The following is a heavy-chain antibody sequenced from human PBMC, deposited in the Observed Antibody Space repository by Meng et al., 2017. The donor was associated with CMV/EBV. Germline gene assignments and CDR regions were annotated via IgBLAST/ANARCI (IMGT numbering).Heavy chain of an antibody. D-gene: IGHD3-9*01. CDR3: VKGTGYDILTGYLDY. Sequence: SLKISCTASGFTFDDYALHWVRQPPGKGLEWVSGISWNGGSIDYVDSVRGRFTISRDNARNSVYLLMDSLRVEDTAKYYCVKGTGYDILTGYLDYWGRGALVTVSS. CDR2: ISWNGGSI. CDR1: GFTFDDYA. V-gene: IGHV3-9*01. J-gene: IGHJ4*02.